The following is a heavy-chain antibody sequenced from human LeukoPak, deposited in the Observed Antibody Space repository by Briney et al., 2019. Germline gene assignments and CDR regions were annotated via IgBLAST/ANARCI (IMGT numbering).Heavy chain of an antibody. Sequence: SQTLSLTCTVSGGSISSGSYYWSWIRQPAGKGLEWIGRIYTSGSTNYNPSLKSRVTISVGTSKNQFSLKLSSVTAADTAVYYCARGLVVPAAISWFDPWGQGTLVTVSS. CDR2: IYTSGST. CDR3: ARGLVVPAAISWFDP. V-gene: IGHV4-61*02. J-gene: IGHJ5*02. D-gene: IGHD2-2*02. CDR1: GGSISSGSYY.